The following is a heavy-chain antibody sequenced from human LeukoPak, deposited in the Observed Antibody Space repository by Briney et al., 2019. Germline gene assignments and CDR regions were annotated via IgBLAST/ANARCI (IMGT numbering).Heavy chain of an antibody. CDR2: IYSGGST. D-gene: IGHD3-10*01. V-gene: IGHV3-53*01. J-gene: IGHJ4*02. Sequence: PGGSLRLSCAASGFTVSSNYMSWVRQAPGKGLESVSVIYSGGSTYYADSVKGRFTISRDNSKNTLYLQMNSLRAEDTAVYYCAREDFYGSGSYLDYWGQGTLVTVSS. CDR1: GFTVSSNY. CDR3: AREDFYGSGSYLDY.